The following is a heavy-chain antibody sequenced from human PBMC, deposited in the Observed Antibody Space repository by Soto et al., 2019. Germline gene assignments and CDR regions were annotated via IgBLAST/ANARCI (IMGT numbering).Heavy chain of an antibody. Sequence: ASVKVSCKASGYTFTSYYMHWVRQAPGQGLEWMGIINPSGGSTSYAQKCQGRVTMTRDTSTSTVYMELSSLRSEDTAVYYCARGAYCGGDCSDYYYYGMDVWGQGTTVTVSS. J-gene: IGHJ6*02. D-gene: IGHD2-21*02. CDR3: ARGAYCGGDCSDYYYYGMDV. CDR2: INPSGGST. CDR1: GYTFTSYY. V-gene: IGHV1-46*01.